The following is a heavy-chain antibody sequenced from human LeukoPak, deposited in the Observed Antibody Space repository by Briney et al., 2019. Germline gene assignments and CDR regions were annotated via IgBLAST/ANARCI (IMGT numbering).Heavy chain of an antibody. CDR2: ISYDGSNK. V-gene: IGHV3-30*18. CDR1: GFTFSSYG. D-gene: IGHD3-9*01. CDR3: AKDWGDISAGDY. J-gene: IGHJ4*02. Sequence: PGGSLRLSCAASGFTFSSYGMHWVRQAPGKGLEWVAVISYDGSNKYYADSVKGRFTISRDNSKNTLYLQMNSLRAEDTAVYYCAKDWGDISAGDYWGQGTLVTVSS.